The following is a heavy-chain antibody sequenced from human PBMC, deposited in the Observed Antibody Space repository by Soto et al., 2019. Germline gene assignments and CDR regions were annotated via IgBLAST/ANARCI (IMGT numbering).Heavy chain of an antibody. CDR3: AREIVTAGGNNYFDP. V-gene: IGHV4-4*02. CDR1: GGTVASSHW. Sequence: SSETLSLTCGVSGGTVASSHWWSWVRQSPGGGLEWIGNVYHTGDTNLNPSLQSLVTISVDKSNNQFSLRLNSLTAADTAVYFCAREIVTAGGNNYFDPWGPGTLVTVSS. J-gene: IGHJ5*02. CDR2: VYHTGDT. D-gene: IGHD2-21*02.